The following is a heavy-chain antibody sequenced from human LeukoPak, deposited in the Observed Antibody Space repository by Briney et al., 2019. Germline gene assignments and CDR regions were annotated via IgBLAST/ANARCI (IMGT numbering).Heavy chain of an antibody. CDR3: ARDPRDRIFGPLDY. D-gene: IGHD3/OR15-3a*01. J-gene: IGHJ4*02. CDR1: GFTFNTFA. Sequence: GGSLRLSCTVSGFTFNTFAMHWVRQSPGKGLEWVALISYDGNGKYYRDSVKGRFTISRDISKNTVYLQMNSLRPEDTAVYYCARDPRDRIFGPLDYWGQGTLVTVSS. CDR2: ISYDGNGK. V-gene: IGHV3-30*04.